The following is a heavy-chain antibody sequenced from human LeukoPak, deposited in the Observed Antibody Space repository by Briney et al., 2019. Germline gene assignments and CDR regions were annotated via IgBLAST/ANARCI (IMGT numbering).Heavy chain of an antibody. D-gene: IGHD5-18*01. CDR3: ARGFIGGYKEDAFDS. CDR1: GLTFSIYW. Sequence: GGSLTLSCAVSGLTFSIYWMTWVRHTPEKGLEWVAHIKEDGSEKSYVDSVKGRFTISRDNAQNSLYLQMNSLRGEDTAVYFCARGFIGGYKEDAFDSCGQRRMIGLSS. J-gene: IGHJ3*02. CDR2: IKEDGSEK. V-gene: IGHV3-7*01.